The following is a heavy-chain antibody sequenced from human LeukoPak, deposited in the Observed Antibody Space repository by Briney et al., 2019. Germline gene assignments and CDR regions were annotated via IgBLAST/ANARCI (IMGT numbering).Heavy chain of an antibody. CDR3: ARESPATIAAAGYMDV. Sequence: PSETLSLTCAVYGGSFSGYYWSWIRQPPGKGLEWIGEINHSGSTNYNPSLKSRVTISVDTSKNQFSLKLISVTAADTAVYYCARESPATIAAAGYMDVWGKGTTVTVSS. D-gene: IGHD6-13*01. V-gene: IGHV4-34*01. CDR2: INHSGST. J-gene: IGHJ6*03. CDR1: GGSFSGYY.